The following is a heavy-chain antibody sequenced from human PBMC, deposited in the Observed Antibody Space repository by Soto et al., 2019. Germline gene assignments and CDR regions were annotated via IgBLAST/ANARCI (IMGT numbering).Heavy chain of an antibody. V-gene: IGHV1-3*04. CDR2: INTGNGDT. CDR1: GYTFTSYG. D-gene: IGHD1-20*01. Sequence: ASVKVSCKASGYTFTSYGIHWVRQAPGPRLEWMGWINTGNGDTGSSQKFQGRVTISRDTSASTAYMELSSLRSEDTAVYYCARDNSYYDYWGQGTLVTSPQ. CDR3: ARDNSYYDY. J-gene: IGHJ4*02.